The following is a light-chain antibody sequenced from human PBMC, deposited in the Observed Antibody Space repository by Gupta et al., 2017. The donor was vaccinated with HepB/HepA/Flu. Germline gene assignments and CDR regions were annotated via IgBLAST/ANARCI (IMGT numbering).Light chain of an antibody. CDR1: KLGEKY. CDR3: QAWDSSTGV. J-gene: IGLJ1*01. V-gene: IGLV3-1*01. CDR2: QDN. Sequence: SYELTQPLSVSVSPGQTASITCSGDKLGEKYACWYQQKPGQSPVLVVYQDNKRPSGIPERFSGSNSGDTATLTISGTQAMDEADYYCQAWDSSTGVFGTGTKVTVL.